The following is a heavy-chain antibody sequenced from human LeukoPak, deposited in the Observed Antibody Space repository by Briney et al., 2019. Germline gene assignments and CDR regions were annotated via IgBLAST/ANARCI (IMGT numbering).Heavy chain of an antibody. CDR2: INPDSGGT. CDR3: ARAGDTPFDY. CDR1: GHTFTGYY. Sequence: ASVKVSCKASGHTFTGYYMHWVRQAPGQGLEWMGWINPDSGGTNYAQNFQGWVTMTRDTSISTAYMELSRLRSDDTAVYYCARAGDTPFDYWGQGTLVTVSS. D-gene: IGHD2-21*01. V-gene: IGHV1-2*04. J-gene: IGHJ4*02.